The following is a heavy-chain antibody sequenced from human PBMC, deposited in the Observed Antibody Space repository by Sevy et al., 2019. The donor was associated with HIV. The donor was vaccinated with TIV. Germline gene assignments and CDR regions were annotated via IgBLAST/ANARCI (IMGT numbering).Heavy chain of an antibody. CDR2: IYYIGST. CDR3: ARVRQQLVGSLDY. V-gene: IGHV4-59*01. CDR1: GGSMSSYY. J-gene: IGHJ4*02. D-gene: IGHD6-13*01. Sequence: SETLSLTCTVSGGSMSSYYWSWIRQPPGKGLERIGYIYYIGSTNYNPSLKSRVTISVDTSKNQFSLKLSSVTAADTAVYYCARVRQQLVGSLDYLCQGTLVTVSS.